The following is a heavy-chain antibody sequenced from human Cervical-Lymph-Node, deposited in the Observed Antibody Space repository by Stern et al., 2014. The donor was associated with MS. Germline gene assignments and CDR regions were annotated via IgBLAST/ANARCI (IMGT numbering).Heavy chain of an antibody. J-gene: IGHJ5*02. V-gene: IGHV1-69*12. CDR3: AFGGRSGYPKHFDP. D-gene: IGHD5-12*01. CDR1: GGTFSTYS. Sequence: VQLVQSGAEVKKPGSSVKVSCKASGGTFSTYSISWVRPAPGQGLEWMGGITPIFATANYAQKFHGRVTITADDSTSTAYMELSSLRSEDTAVYYCAFGGRSGYPKHFDPWGQGTVVTVSS. CDR2: ITPIFATA.